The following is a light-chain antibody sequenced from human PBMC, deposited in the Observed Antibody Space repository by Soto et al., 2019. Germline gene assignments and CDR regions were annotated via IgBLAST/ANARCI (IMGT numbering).Light chain of an antibody. CDR1: QSLLHITGEPF. CDR2: EVS. V-gene: IGKV2D-29*02. J-gene: IGKJ5*01. Sequence: DVVMTQTPLSLSVAPGQPASISCKSSQSLLHITGEPFLFWDLQKPGQSPRLRIYEVSTRVSGVPDRFSGSGSGTDFTLEISRVETDDVGIYYCMQSTQLPPTFGQGTRLGIE. CDR3: MQSTQLPPT.